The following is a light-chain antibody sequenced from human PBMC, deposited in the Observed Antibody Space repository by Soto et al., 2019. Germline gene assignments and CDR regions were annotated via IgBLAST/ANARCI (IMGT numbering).Light chain of an antibody. CDR1: QSVSSNY. V-gene: IGKV3-20*01. Sequence: EIVLTQSPGTLSLSPGERATLSRRASQSVSSNYIAWYQQNPGQAPRLLIYGASTRATGIPDRFSGSGSGTDFTLTISRLEPEDFAVYFCQQYGRSPPFAFGQGTKVEIK. CDR3: QQYGRSPPFA. J-gene: IGKJ2*01. CDR2: GAS.